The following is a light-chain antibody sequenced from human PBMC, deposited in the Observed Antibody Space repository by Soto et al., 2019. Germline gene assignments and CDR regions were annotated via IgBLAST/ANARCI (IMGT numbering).Light chain of an antibody. CDR1: SSDVGSYNV. CDR3: CSYAGSSSAYV. Sequence: QSVLTQPASVSGSPGQSITISCTGTSSDVGSYNVVSWYQQRPGKAPKLLIYEVSKRPSGVSDRFSGSKSGNTASLTISGLQAEDEADYHCCSYAGSSSAYVFGTGTKVT. CDR2: EVS. V-gene: IGLV2-23*02. J-gene: IGLJ1*01.